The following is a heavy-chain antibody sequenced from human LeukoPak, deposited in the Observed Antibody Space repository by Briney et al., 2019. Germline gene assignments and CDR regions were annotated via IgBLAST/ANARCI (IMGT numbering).Heavy chain of an antibody. CDR1: GFTFSSYG. J-gene: IGHJ4*02. D-gene: IGHD5-18*01. CDR2: IWYDGSNK. Sequence: PGRSLRLSCAASGFTFSSYGMHWVRQAPGKGLEWVAVIWYDGSNKYYADSVKGRFTISRGNSKNTLYLQMNSLRAEDTAVYYCARNWDVDTAMLWGQGTLVTVSS. CDR3: ARNWDVDTAML. V-gene: IGHV3-33*01.